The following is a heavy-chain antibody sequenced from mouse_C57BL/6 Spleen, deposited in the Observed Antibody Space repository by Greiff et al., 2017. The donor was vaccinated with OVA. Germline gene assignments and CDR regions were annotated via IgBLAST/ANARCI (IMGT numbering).Heavy chain of an antibody. CDR2: IWGGGSR. J-gene: IGHJ1*03. CDR3: ARRGPHWAFDV. V-gene: IGHV2-9*01. CDR1: GFSLTSYG. Sequence: QVTLKESGPGLVAPSQSLSITCTVSGFSLTSYGVDWVRQPPGTGLEWLGVIWGGGSRNYNSALMSRLSISKDNSKSQVFLKMNSLQTDDTAMYYCARRGPHWAFDVWGTGTTVTVSS.